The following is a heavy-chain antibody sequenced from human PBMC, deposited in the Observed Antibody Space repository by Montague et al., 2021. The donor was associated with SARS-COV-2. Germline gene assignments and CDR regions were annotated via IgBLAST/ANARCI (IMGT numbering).Heavy chain of an antibody. CDR1: GGSITGYY. CDR2: IYDGGAV. CDR3: VRDHPYGGPRGAYDI. D-gene: IGHD4-23*01. J-gene: IGHJ3*02. V-gene: IGHV4-59*01. Sequence: SETLSLTCTVSGGSITGYYWSWLRRSPGKGLEWIAYIYDGGAVNYNPSLGSRVTISTDTSKNQLSLKVNSVTAADTPVYYCVRDHPYGGPRGAYDIWGQGTVVTVSS.